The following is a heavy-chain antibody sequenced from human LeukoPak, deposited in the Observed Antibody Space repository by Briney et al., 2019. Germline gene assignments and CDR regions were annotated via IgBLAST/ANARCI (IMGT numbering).Heavy chain of an antibody. J-gene: IGHJ4*02. V-gene: IGHV5-51*01. CDR1: GYSFTCYW. Sequence: GGSLKISCKGSGYSFTCYWIGWVRQMPGKGLEWMGIIYPGDSDTRYSPSFQGQVTISADKSISTAYLQWSSLKASDTAMYYCARLAIYSSSASGFDYWGQGTLVTVSS. CDR3: ARLAIYSSSASGFDY. CDR2: IYPGDSDT. D-gene: IGHD6-13*01.